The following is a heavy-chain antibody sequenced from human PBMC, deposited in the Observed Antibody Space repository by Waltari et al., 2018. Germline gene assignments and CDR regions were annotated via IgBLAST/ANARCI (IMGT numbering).Heavy chain of an antibody. CDR2: IIPIFGTA. CDR1: GGPFSSYA. Sequence: QVQLVQSGAEVKKPGSSVKVSCKASGGPFSSYAIRWVRQAPGQGLEWMGGIIPIFGTANYAQKFQGRVTITADESTSTAYMELSSLRSEDTAVYYCAREEENDIAAAGSRNYYYYGMDVWGQGTTVTVSS. V-gene: IGHV1-69*01. J-gene: IGHJ6*02. D-gene: IGHD6-13*01. CDR3: AREEENDIAAAGSRNYYYYGMDV.